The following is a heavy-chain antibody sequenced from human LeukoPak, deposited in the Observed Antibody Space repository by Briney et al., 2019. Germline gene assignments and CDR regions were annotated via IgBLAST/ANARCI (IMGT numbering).Heavy chain of an antibody. CDR2: IYRGGSP. CDR1: GFIVSSNH. Sequence: GGSLRLSCAVSGFIVSSNHMSWVRQAPGKGLEWVSVIYRGGSPYYADSVKGRFTISRDNSKNTVYLQMNSLRAEDTAVYYCATGGEIPSAFDYWGQGTLVTVSS. J-gene: IGHJ4*02. D-gene: IGHD1-26*01. CDR3: ATGGEIPSAFDY. V-gene: IGHV3-53*01.